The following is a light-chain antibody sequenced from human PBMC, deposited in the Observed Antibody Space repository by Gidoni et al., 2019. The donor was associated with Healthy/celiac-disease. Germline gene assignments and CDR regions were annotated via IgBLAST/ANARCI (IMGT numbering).Light chain of an antibody. CDR1: SSTIGAGYD. CDR3: QSYDSSLSVQV. Sequence: QSVLTQPPSVSGAPGQRVTISCTGSSSTIGAGYDVHWYQQLPGTAPKLLIYGNSNRPSGVPDRFSGSKSGTSASLAITGLQAEDEADYYCQSYDSSLSVQVFGGGTKLTVL. CDR2: GNS. V-gene: IGLV1-40*01. J-gene: IGLJ2*01.